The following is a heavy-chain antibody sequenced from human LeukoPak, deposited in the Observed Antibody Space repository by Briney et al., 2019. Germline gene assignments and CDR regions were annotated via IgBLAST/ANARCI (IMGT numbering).Heavy chain of an antibody. Sequence: PGGSLRLSCAVSGSTSSRNFMSWVRQTPEKGLEWVANINQDGSEKNYVDSVKGRFTISRDNAKNSLFLQMNSLRAEDTAIYYCASGAGWESGYWGQGPLVTVSS. J-gene: IGHJ4*02. V-gene: IGHV3-7*01. D-gene: IGHD1-26*01. CDR3: ASGAGWESGY. CDR2: INQDGSEK. CDR1: GSTSSRNF.